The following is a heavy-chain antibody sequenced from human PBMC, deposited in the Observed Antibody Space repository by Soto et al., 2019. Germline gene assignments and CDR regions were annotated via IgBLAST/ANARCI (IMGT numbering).Heavy chain of an antibody. CDR3: AREALPGLGYGMDV. CDR2: ISSSGSTI. J-gene: IGHJ6*02. Sequence: GGSLRLSCAASGFTFSSYEMNWVRQAPGKGLEWVSYISSSGSTIYYADSVKGRFTISRDNAKNPLYLKMNSLSAEDTAVYYCAREALPGLGYGMDVWGQGTTVTVSS. CDR1: GFTFSSYE. V-gene: IGHV3-48*03. D-gene: IGHD3-9*01.